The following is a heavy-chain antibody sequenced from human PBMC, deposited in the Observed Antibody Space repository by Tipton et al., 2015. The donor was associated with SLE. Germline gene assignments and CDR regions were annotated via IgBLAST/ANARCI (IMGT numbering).Heavy chain of an antibody. J-gene: IGHJ4*02. CDR1: GFTFDDFG. CDR2: IYWDGGST. CDR3: TKDITHSATTPLDF. V-gene: IGHV3-43*01. D-gene: IGHD1-1*01. Sequence: SLRLSCEASGFTFDDFGMNWVRQAPGKGLEWVSLIYWDGGSTYYADSVKGRFTISRDSAKTSLYLQMDSLTSEDTAFYYCTKDITHSATTPLDFWGQGTLVIVSS.